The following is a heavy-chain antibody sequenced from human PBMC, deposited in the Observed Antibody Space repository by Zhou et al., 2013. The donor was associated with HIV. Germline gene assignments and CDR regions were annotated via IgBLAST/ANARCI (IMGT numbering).Heavy chain of an antibody. V-gene: IGHV1-69*12. J-gene: IGHJ6*02. CDR3: ARGYDYVWGSYRHTVEGRGGNYYYDMDV. CDR1: GGTFSSYV. D-gene: IGHD3-16*02. CDR2: IIPIFGTV. Sequence: QVHVVQSGAEVKKPGSSVKVSCKASGGTFSSYVISWVRQAPGQGLEWMGGIIPIFGTVNYAQKFQGRVTITADESTSTAYMELSSLRSEDTAVYYCARGYDYVWGSYRHTVEGRGGNYYYDMDVWGQGTTVTVSS.